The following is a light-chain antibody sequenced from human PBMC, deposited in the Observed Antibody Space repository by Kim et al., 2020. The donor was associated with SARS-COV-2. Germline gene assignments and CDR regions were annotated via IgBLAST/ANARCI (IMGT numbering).Light chain of an antibody. CDR2: DVS. J-gene: IGLJ2*01. Sequence: QSNTISCTGTSSDVGGYNYVSWYQQHPGKAPKLMIYDVSNRPSGVSNRFSGSKSGNTASLTISGLQAEDEADYYCSSYTSSSTRIFGGGTQLTVL. V-gene: IGLV2-14*03. CDR3: SSYTSSSTRI. CDR1: SSDVGGYNY.